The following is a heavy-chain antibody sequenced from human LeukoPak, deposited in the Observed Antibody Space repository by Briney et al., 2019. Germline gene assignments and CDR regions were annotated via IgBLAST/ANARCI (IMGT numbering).Heavy chain of an antibody. J-gene: IGHJ4*02. CDR3: ARRAGAYSHPYDY. Sequence: PGGSLRLSCGASGFTFSNYGMLWVRQAPGKGLEWVAFIRYDGNNKLYADSVKGRFTISRDNSKNTLYLQMNSLRAEDTAVYYCARRAGAYSHPYDYWGQGTLVTVSS. V-gene: IGHV3-30*02. CDR1: GFTFSNYG. D-gene: IGHD4/OR15-4a*01. CDR2: IRYDGNNK.